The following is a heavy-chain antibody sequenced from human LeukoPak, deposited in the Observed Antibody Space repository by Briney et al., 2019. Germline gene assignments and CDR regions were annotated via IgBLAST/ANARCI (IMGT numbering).Heavy chain of an antibody. J-gene: IGHJ6*03. D-gene: IGHD3-10*01. CDR3: ARDRGSGSSPYYYYMDV. CDR1: GYTFTSYY. Sequence: GASVKVSCKASGYTFTSYYMHWVRQAPGQGLEWMGWINPNSGGTNYAQKFQGRVTMTRDTSISTAYMELSRLRSDDTAVYYCARDRGSGSSPYYYYMDVWGKGTTVTVSS. V-gene: IGHV1-2*02. CDR2: INPNSGGT.